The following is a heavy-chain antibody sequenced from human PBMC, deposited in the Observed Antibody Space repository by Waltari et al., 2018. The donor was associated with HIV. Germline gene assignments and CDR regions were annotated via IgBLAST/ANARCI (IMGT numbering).Heavy chain of an antibody. J-gene: IGHJ6*02. CDR1: GGSISVYY. CDR3: ARGHYYDGSGAYYYYGMDV. D-gene: IGHD3-22*01. Sequence: QVQLRESGPGLVKPSETLSLTCTVSGGSISVYYWSWIRQPPGKGLEWIGYTHYRGRSDYRPSLKSRVTISVDTSKNQFSLKLRSVTAADTAVYYCARGHYYDGSGAYYYYGMDVWGQGTTVTVS. V-gene: IGHV4-59*01. CDR2: THYRGRS.